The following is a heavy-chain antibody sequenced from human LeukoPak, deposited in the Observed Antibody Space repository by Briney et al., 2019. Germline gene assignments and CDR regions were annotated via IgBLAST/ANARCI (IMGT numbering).Heavy chain of an antibody. V-gene: IGHV4-39*01. D-gene: IGHD1-1*01. Sequence: PSETLSLTCTVSGGSISSSSYYWGWIRQPPGKGLEWIGTMYYSGITYYNPSLKSRVTTSVDTSKNQFTLKVSSVTAADTAVYYCARSNWASNVGIHYWGQGILVIVSS. CDR3: ARSNWASNVGIHY. CDR1: GGSISSSSYY. J-gene: IGHJ4*02. CDR2: MYYSGIT.